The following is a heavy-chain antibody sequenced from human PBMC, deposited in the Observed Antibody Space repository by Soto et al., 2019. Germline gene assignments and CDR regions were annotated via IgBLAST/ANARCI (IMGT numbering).Heavy chain of an antibody. CDR2: INHSGST. Sequence: SSETLSLTCAVYGGSFSGYYWSWIRQPPGKGLEWIGEINHSGSTNYNPSLKSRVTISVDTSKNQFSLKLSSVTAAATAVYYCARGRRYYDFWRGYSSPGMDVWGQGTTVTVSS. CDR1: GGSFSGYY. D-gene: IGHD3-3*01. V-gene: IGHV4-34*01. J-gene: IGHJ6*02. CDR3: ARGRRYYDFWRGYSSPGMDV.